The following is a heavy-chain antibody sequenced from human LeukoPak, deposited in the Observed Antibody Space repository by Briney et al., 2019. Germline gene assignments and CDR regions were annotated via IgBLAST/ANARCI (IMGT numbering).Heavy chain of an antibody. D-gene: IGHD6-19*01. Sequence: GRSMRLSCGASGFTFSSYGMHWVRQAPGKGLEWVAVISYDGSNKYYADSVKGRFTISRDNSKNTLYLHMNSLRAEDTAVYYCAKDTLRIAVAGTYYYYGMDVWGQGTTVTVSS. J-gene: IGHJ6*02. CDR2: ISYDGSNK. CDR3: AKDTLRIAVAGTYYYYGMDV. CDR1: GFTFSSYG. V-gene: IGHV3-30*18.